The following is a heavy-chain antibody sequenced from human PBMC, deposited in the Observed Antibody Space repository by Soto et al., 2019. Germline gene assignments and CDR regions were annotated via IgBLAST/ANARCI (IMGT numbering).Heavy chain of an antibody. CDR1: GGSISSCGYY. V-gene: IGHV4-31*03. J-gene: IGHJ6*01. CDR3: ARVLWSELEYGMDV. D-gene: IGHD1-1*01. CDR2: IYYSGST. Sequence: SETLSLTCIVSGGSISSCGYYWSWIRQHPGKGLEWIGYIYYSGSTYYNPSLKSRVTISVDTSKNQFSLKLSSVTAADTAVYYCARVLWSELEYGMDVWGQGTTVTVSS.